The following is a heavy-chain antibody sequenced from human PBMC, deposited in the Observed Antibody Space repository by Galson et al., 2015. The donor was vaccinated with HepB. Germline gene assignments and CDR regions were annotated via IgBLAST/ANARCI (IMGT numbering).Heavy chain of an antibody. CDR3: AREVVGYCSGGSCYPGWFDP. D-gene: IGHD2-15*01. CDR1: GFTFSSYA. J-gene: IGHJ5*02. V-gene: IGHV3-30-3*01. CDR2: ISYDGSNK. Sequence: SLRLSCAASGFTFSSYAMHWVRQAPGKGLEWVAVISYDGSNKYYADSVKGRFTISRDNSKNTLYLQMNSLRAEDTAVYYCAREVVGYCSGGSCYPGWFDPWGQGTLVTVSS.